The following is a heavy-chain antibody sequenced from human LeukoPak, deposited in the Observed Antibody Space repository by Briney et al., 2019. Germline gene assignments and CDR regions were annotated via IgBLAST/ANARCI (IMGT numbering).Heavy chain of an antibody. CDR3: ARSHTQKEFCGDDRCYPTVWWFDP. V-gene: IGHV1-8*01. J-gene: IGHJ5*02. D-gene: IGHD2-21*01. Sequence: GASVKVSCKASGYTFINNDINWVRQAPGQGLEWMAWIDPKNGNRSYAQNFQGRVTMTTDISINTAYLELSSLRSEDTAVYYCARSHTQKEFCGDDRCYPTVWWFDPWGQGTLVTVSS. CDR2: IDPKNGNR. CDR1: GYTFINND.